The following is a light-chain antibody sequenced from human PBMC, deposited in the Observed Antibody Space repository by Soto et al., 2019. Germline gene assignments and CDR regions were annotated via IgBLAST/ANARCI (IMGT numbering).Light chain of an antibody. V-gene: IGLV2-14*01. CDR1: SSDVGGYKS. J-gene: IGLJ1*01. CDR2: EDR. Sequence: QSVLTQPASESGSPVQSINITCTGTSSDVGGYKSVSWYQQHPGKAPKLLIYEDRNRPSGVSSRFSGSKSGSTASLTLSGLQSEDEAEYYCCSSAGDNTYVFGTGTKVTVL. CDR3: CSSAGDNTYV.